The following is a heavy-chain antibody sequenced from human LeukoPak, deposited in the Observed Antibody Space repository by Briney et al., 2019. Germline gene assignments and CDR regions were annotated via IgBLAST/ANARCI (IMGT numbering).Heavy chain of an antibody. CDR1: GFTFDDYA. V-gene: IGHV3-9*03. Sequence: PGRSLRLSCAASGFTFDDYAMQWVRQAPGKGLEWVSGISWNSGSIGYADSVKGRFTISRDNAKNSLYLQMNSLRAEDMALYYCAKDMSYDSSGPSFDCWGQGTLVTVSS. D-gene: IGHD3-22*01. CDR2: ISWNSGSI. CDR3: AKDMSYDSSGPSFDC. J-gene: IGHJ4*02.